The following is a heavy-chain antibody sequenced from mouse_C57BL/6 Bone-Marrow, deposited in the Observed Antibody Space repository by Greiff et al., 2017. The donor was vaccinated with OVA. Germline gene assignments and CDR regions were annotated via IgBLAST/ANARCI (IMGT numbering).Heavy chain of an antibody. J-gene: IGHJ2*01. V-gene: IGHV1-7*01. CDR2: INPSSGYT. CDR3: ARLEDFDY. Sequence: VQLQQSGAELAKPGASVKLSCKASGYTFTSYWMHWVKQRPGQGLEWIGYINPSSGYTKYNEKFKSKATLTVDKPSSTAYMQLSSLTSEDSAVYYCARLEDFDYWGQGTTLTVSS. CDR1: GYTFTSYW.